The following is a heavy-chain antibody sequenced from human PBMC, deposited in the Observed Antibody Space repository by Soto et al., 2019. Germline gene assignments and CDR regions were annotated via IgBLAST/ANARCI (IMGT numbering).Heavy chain of an antibody. CDR1: GFTFTSYP. V-gene: IGHV1-18*04. CDR2: VHPYEGTT. CDR3: AREYYSTTTWIDY. Sequence: VRLVQSAPEVKRPGASVKVSCKTSGFTFTSYPFSWVRQAPGQGLEWLAWVHPYEGTTKVAHQFRDRLTVTTDTSAATVFMELTRLTSDDTAVYFCAREYYSTTTWIDYWGQGTLVAVSS. D-gene: IGHD2-15*01. J-gene: IGHJ4*02.